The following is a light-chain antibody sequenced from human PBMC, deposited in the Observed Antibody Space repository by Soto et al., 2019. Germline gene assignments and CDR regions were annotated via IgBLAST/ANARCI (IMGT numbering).Light chain of an antibody. V-gene: IGKV3-20*01. Sequence: EIVLTQSPGTLSLSPGERATLSCRASQSVSSSHLVWYQQQTGQAPRLLIYGASSRATGIPDRFSGSGSGADCTLTISRLEPEDFAVYYCQQFGAAPLSFGQGTKLEIK. CDR1: QSVSSSH. CDR2: GAS. CDR3: QQFGAAPLS. J-gene: IGKJ2*01.